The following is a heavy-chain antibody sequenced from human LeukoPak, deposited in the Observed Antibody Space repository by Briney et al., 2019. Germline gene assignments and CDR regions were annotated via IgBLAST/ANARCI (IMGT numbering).Heavy chain of an antibody. CDR3: ARETQGIDY. CDR2: INPNSGDT. V-gene: IGHV1-2*02. CDR1: GYSFTGYY. Sequence: ASVKVSCKASGYSFTGYYMHWVRQAPGQGLRWMGWINPNSGDTKYAQDFQGRVTMTRDTSISTGYMEVSRLRYDDTAVYYCARETQGIDYWGQGTLVTVSS. J-gene: IGHJ4*02.